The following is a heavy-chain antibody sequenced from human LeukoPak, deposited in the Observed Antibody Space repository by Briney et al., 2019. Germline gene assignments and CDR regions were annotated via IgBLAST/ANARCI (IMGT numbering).Heavy chain of an antibody. CDR2: IYTSGTT. CDR3: AREGGQLSDAFDI. D-gene: IGHD6-13*01. CDR1: GGSVRRGNYY. V-gene: IGHV4-61*02. J-gene: IGHJ3*02. Sequence: PSETLSLTCTVSGGSVRRGNYYWTWIRQPAGSGLEWIGRIYTSGTTDYNPSLRTRVTISVDASRNQFSLNLSSVTAADTAVYYCAREGGQLSDAFDIWGQGTMVTVSS.